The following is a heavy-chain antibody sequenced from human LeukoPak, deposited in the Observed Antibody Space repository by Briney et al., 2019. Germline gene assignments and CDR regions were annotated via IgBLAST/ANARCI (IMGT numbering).Heavy chain of an antibody. D-gene: IGHD1-26*01. Sequence: ASVKVSCTASGYTFTSYDINWVRQATGQGLEWMGWMNPNSGNTGYAQKFHGRVTITRNTPISRAYMELSSVMSEDTAVYYCATETYSGNYWGQGTLVTVSS. CDR2: MNPNSGNT. CDR1: GYTFTSYD. CDR3: ATETYSGNY. V-gene: IGHV1-8*01. J-gene: IGHJ4*02.